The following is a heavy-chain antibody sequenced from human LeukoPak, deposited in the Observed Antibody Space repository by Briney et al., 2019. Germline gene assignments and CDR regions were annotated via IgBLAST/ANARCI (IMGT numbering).Heavy chain of an antibody. J-gene: IGHJ4*02. CDR3: ARDAVLIGVPIRQGDY. Sequence: GGSLRLSCAASGFTFSSYWMHWVRQAPGKGLVWVSRINSDGSSTNYADSVKGRFTISRDNAKNTLYLQMNSLRAEDTAVYYCARDAVLIGVPIRQGDYWGQGSLVTVSS. CDR1: GFTFSSYW. CDR2: INSDGSST. D-gene: IGHD3-10*01. V-gene: IGHV3-74*01.